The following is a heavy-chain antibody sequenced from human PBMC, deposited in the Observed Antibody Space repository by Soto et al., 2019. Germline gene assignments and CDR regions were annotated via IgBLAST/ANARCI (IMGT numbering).Heavy chain of an antibody. D-gene: IGHD3-10*01. Sequence: GGSLRLSCAASGFTFSSYSMNWVRQAPGKGLECVSYNSSSSSTIYYADSVKGRFTISRDNAKNSLYLQMNSLRDEDTAVYYCARDRTYYYGSGSYYNPSFDIWGRGTMVTVSS. J-gene: IGHJ3*02. CDR3: ARDRTYYYGSGSYYNPSFDI. CDR1: GFTFSSYS. V-gene: IGHV3-48*02. CDR2: NSSSSSTI.